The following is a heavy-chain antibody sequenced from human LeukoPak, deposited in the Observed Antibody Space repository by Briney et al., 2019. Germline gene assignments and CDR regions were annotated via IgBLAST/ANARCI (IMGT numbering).Heavy chain of an antibody. Sequence: SETLSLTCAVYGGSFSGYYWSWIRQPPGKGLEWIGEINHSGSTNYNPSLKSRVTISVDMSKNQFSLKLSSVTAADTAVYYCARMGYGDPREYFDYWGQGTLVTVSS. V-gene: IGHV4-34*01. CDR2: INHSGST. D-gene: IGHD4-17*01. CDR1: GGSFSGYY. CDR3: ARMGYGDPREYFDY. J-gene: IGHJ4*02.